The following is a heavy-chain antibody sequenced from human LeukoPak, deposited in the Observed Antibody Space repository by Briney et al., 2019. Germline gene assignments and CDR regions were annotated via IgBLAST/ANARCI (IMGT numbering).Heavy chain of an antibody. CDR3: ARDGGPHFDY. Sequence: GGSLRLSCAASGFTFSSYSMNWVRQAPGKGLEWVSYISSSSSIIYYADSVKGRFTISRDNAKDSLYLQMNSLRAEDTAVYYCARDGGPHFDYWGQGTLVTVSS. V-gene: IGHV3-48*01. D-gene: IGHD2-15*01. CDR2: ISSSSSII. J-gene: IGHJ4*02. CDR1: GFTFSSYS.